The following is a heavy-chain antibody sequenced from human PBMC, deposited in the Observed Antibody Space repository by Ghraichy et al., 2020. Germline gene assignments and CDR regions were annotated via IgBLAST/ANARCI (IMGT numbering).Heavy chain of an antibody. D-gene: IGHD3-10*01. CDR3: VRGSRGWNGIDY. CDR1: GFTFSDYW. J-gene: IGHJ4*02. V-gene: IGHV3-74*01. CDR2: VNSDGTST. Sequence: GESLNISCAASGFTFSDYWIHWVRQAPGKGLVWFPRVNSDGTSTDYADSVKGRFIISRDNANNRVYLQMSSLRVEDTAVYYCVRGSRGWNGIDYWGQGTLVTVSS.